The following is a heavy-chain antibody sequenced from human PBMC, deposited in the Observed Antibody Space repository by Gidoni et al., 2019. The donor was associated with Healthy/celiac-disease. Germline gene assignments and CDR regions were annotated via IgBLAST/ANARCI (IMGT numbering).Heavy chain of an antibody. CDR1: GFTFSSYG. CDR2: ISYDGSNK. Sequence: QVQLVESGGGVVQPGRSLRLSCAASGFTFSSYGMHWVRQAPGKGLEWVAVISYDGSNKYYADSVKGRFTISRDNSKNTLYLQMNSLRAEDTAVYYCAKDFGGLSGDYRFPIVWGQGTLVTVSS. J-gene: IGHJ4*02. CDR3: AKDFGGLSGDYRFPIV. D-gene: IGHD4-17*01. V-gene: IGHV3-30*18.